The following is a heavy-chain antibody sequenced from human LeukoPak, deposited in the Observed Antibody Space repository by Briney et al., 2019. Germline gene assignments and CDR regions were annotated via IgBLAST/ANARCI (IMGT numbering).Heavy chain of an antibody. CDR1: GYTFTGYY. CDR2: INPNSGGT. D-gene: IGHD6-13*01. Sequence: ASVKVSCKASGYTFTGYYMHWVRQAPGQGLEWMGWINPNSGGTNYAQKFQGRVTMTRDTSISTAYMELSRLRSDDTAVSYCATGPEAAVPQVDYWGQGTLVTVSS. CDR3: ATGPEAAVPQVDY. V-gene: IGHV1-2*02. J-gene: IGHJ4*02.